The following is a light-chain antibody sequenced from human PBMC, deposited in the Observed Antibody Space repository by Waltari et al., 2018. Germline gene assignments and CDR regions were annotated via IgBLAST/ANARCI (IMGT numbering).Light chain of an antibody. V-gene: IGKV3-20*01. CDR1: QSVSSSY. CDR3: QQYGSSQLT. Sequence: EIVLTQSPGTLSLSPGERATLSCRASQSVSSSYLAWYQQKPGQAPRLLIYGASSRATGIPDRFSGSGSGTDFILTISRLEPEDFAVYYCQQYGSSQLTFGQGTKLEIK. CDR2: GAS. J-gene: IGKJ2*01.